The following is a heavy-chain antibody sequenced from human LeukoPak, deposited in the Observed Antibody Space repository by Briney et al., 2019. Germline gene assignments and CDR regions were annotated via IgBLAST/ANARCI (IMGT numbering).Heavy chain of an antibody. J-gene: IGHJ4*02. Sequence: SETLSLTCAVYGGSFSGYYWSWIRQPPGKGLEWIGEINHSGSTNYNPSLKSRVTISVDTSKNQFSLKLSSVTAADTAAYYCARGLPDYFDYWGQGTLVTVSS. CDR1: GGSFSGYY. V-gene: IGHV4-34*01. CDR3: ARGLPDYFDY. CDR2: INHSGST.